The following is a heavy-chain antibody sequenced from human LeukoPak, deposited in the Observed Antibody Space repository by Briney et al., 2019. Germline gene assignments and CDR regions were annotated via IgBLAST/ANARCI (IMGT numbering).Heavy chain of an antibody. CDR1: GYTFTGHY. CDR3: ARSSAVGAFGI. D-gene: IGHD2-15*01. V-gene: IGHV1-2*02. Sequence: ASVKVSCKASGYTFTGHYMHWVRQAPGQGLEWMGWINPNSGGTNYAQKFQGRVTKTRDTSISTAYMELSRLRSDDTAVYYCARSSAVGAFGIWGQGTMVTVSS. CDR2: INPNSGGT. J-gene: IGHJ3*02.